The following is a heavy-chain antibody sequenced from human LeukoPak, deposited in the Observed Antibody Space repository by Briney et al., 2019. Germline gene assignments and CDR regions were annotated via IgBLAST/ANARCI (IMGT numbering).Heavy chain of an antibody. Sequence: GGSLRLSCAASGFTFNNYNMNWVRQAPGKGLEWVSSISDSSSYIYYADSVRGRFTISRDNAKNSLYLQMNSLRAEDTAMYYCARADLSGSYFHPHFLDYWGQGTLVTVSS. CDR1: GFTFNNYN. CDR3: ARADLSGSYFHPHFLDY. CDR2: ISDSSSYI. V-gene: IGHV3-21*01. J-gene: IGHJ4*02. D-gene: IGHD1-26*01.